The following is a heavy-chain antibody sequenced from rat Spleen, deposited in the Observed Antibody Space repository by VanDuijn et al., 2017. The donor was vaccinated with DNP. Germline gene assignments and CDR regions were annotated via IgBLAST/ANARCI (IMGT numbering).Heavy chain of an antibody. CDR3: ARHEATEGIDFDY. CDR2: IIYDGSST. V-gene: IGHV5-31*01. J-gene: IGHJ2*01. D-gene: IGHD1-11*01. CDR1: GFIFSNYW. Sequence: EVQLVESGGGPAQPGRSLKLSCVASGFIFSNYWMTWIRQAPGKGLEWVAVIIYDGSSTWYRDSVKGRFTISRDNAKSTLYLQMDSLRSEDTATYYCARHEATEGIDFDYWGQGVMVTVSS.